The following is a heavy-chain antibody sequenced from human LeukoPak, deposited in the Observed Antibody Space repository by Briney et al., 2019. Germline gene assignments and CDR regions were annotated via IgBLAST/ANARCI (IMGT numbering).Heavy chain of an antibody. D-gene: IGHD3-10*01. CDR3: ARGHPRGNWFDP. V-gene: IGHV4-59*01. J-gene: IGHJ5*02. CDR1: GGSISSYY. Sequence: SETLSLTCTVSGGSISSYYWSWIRQPPGKGPEWIGYIYYSGSTNYNPSLKSRVTISVDTSKNQFSLKLSSVTAADTAVYYCARGHPRGNWFDPWGQGTLVTVSS. CDR2: IYYSGST.